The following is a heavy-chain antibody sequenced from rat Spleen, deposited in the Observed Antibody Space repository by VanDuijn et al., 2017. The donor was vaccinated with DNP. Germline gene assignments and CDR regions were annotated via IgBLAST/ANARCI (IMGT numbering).Heavy chain of an antibody. J-gene: IGHJ4*01. D-gene: IGHD2-3*01. Sequence: EVQLVESGGGLVQPGRSLRLSCVASGFTFTSYWMTWIRQVPGKGLEWIASITSGDPHAYYPDSVKGRFTVSRDNAENTLYLQMSSLRSEDTATYYCARFDGYDYRYVMDGWGQGTSVTGSS. CDR2: ITSGDPHA. V-gene: IGHV5-31*01. CDR1: GFTFTSYW. CDR3: ARFDGYDYRYVMDG.